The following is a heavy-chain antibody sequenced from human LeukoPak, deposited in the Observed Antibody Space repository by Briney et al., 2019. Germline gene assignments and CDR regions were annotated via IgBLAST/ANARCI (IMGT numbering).Heavy chain of an antibody. J-gene: IGHJ4*02. CDR1: GFTFSSYE. V-gene: IGHV3-48*03. D-gene: IGHD4-23*01. Sequence: QPGGSLRLSCAASGFTFSSYEMNWVRQAPGKGLEWVSYISSSGSTIYYADSVKGRFTISRDNAKNSLYLQMNSLRAEDTAVYYCARGGLRWSPWNYWGQGTLVTVSS. CDR2: ISSSGSTI. CDR3: ARGGLRWSPWNY.